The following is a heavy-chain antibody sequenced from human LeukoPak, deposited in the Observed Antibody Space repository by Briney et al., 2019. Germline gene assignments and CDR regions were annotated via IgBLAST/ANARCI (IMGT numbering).Heavy chain of an antibody. J-gene: IGHJ3*02. CDR1: DDSITMYY. CDR2: IYYSGSS. V-gene: IGHV4-59*01. D-gene: IGHD3-10*01. CDR3: ARAVDYYGSGSYPDAFDI. Sequence: PSETLSLTCSVSDDSITMYYWTWIRQPPGKGLEWIGYIYYSGSSNFNPSLKSRVTISVDTSKNQFSLTLSSVTAADTAVYYCARAVDYYGSGSYPDAFDIWGQGTMVTVSS.